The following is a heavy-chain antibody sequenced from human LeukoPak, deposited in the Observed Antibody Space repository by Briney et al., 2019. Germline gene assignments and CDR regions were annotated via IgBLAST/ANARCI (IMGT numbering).Heavy chain of an antibody. D-gene: IGHD2-2*01. Sequence: GSVKASCKASGYTFTGYYMHWVRQVPGQGLEWMGWINPNSGGTNYAQKFQGRVTMTRDTSISTAYMELSRLRSDDTAVYYCARGAVVVVPAAMPEPWGHGTMVTVSS. CDR2: INPNSGGT. J-gene: IGHJ4*03. CDR3: ARGAVVVVPAAMPEP. CDR1: GYTFTGYY. V-gene: IGHV1-2*02.